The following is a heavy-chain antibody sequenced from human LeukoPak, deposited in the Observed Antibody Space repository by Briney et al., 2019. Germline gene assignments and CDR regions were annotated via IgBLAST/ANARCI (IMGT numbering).Heavy chain of an antibody. CDR3: ARERKADYSNLDYFDY. CDR2: IYTSGST. J-gene: IGHJ4*02. V-gene: IGHV4-4*07. D-gene: IGHD4-11*01. CDR1: GGSISSYY. Sequence: PSETLSLTCTVSGGSISSYYWSWLRQPAGKGLEWIGRIYTSGSTNYNPSLKSRVTMSVDTSKNQFSLKLSSVTAADTAVYYCARERKADYSNLDYFDYWGQGTLVTVSS.